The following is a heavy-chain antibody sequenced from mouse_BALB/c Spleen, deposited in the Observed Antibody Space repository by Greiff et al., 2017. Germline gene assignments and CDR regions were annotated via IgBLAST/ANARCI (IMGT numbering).Heavy chain of an antibody. CDR3: ASNWGVFDY. D-gene: IGHD4-1*01. CDR1: GYTFTSYW. CDR2: INPSNGRT. V-gene: IGHV1S81*02. Sequence: QVHVKQPGAELVKPGASVKLSCKASGYTFTSYWMHWVKQRPGQGLEWIGEINPSNGRTNYNEKFKSKATLTVDKSSSTAYMQLSSLTSEDSAVYYCASNWGVFDYWGQGTTLTVSS. J-gene: IGHJ2*01.